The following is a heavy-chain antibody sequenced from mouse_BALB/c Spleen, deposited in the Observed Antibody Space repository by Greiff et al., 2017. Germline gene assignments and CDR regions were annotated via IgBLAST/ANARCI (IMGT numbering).Heavy chain of an antibody. D-gene: IGHD2-1*01. V-gene: IGHV1-55*01. CDR3: ARWGGNSDY. CDR1: GYNFTSYW. CDR2: IYPGSGST. Sequence: QVQLQQSGAELVKPGTSVKLSCKASGYNFTSYWINWVKLRPGQGLEWIGDIYPGSGSTNYNEKFKSKATLTVDTSSSTAYMQLSSLASEDSALYYCARWGGNSDYWGQGTTLTVSS. J-gene: IGHJ2*01.